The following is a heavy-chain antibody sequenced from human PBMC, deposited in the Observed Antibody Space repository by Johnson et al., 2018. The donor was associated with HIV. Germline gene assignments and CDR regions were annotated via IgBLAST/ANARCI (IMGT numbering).Heavy chain of an antibody. Sequence: VQLVESGGGLAQPGGSLKVSRAASGFNFTNYWMSWVRQAPGKGLEWVANIKQDGNKRYYVGSVRGRFTISRDNAENLLTLQMNSLRAEDTAVYYCARPYSESIYAAFSLWGQGTMVTVSS. CDR1: GFNFTNYW. J-gene: IGHJ3*01. CDR3: ARPYSESIYAAFSL. V-gene: IGHV3-7*01. CDR2: IKQDGNKR. D-gene: IGHD2/OR15-2a*01.